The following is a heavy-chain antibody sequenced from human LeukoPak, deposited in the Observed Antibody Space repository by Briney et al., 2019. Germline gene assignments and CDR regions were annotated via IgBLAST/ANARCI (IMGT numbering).Heavy chain of an antibody. V-gene: IGHV3-21*01. CDR1: GFTFSSYS. D-gene: IGHD2-21*02. CDR2: INSSSSYI. Sequence: PGGSLRLSCAASGFTFSSYSMNWVRQAPGKGLEWVSSINSSSSYIYYADSVKGRFTISRDNAKNSLYLQMNSLRAEDTAVYYCASETNCGGDCYSGDYWGQGTLVTVSS. J-gene: IGHJ4*02. CDR3: ASETNCGGDCYSGDY.